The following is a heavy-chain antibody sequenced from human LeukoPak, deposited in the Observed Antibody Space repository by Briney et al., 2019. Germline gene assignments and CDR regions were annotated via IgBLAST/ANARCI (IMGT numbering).Heavy chain of an antibody. V-gene: IGHV3-74*01. J-gene: IGHJ1*01. Sequence: GGSLRLSCAASGFTFSTYWMHWVREAPGKGLVWVSRIESDGSTNYADSVKGRFTISRDNAKNTVSLQMNSLRPEDTGVYYCARAPSEIGGYYPEYFRHWGQGTLVTVSS. CDR1: GFTFSTYW. CDR3: ARAPSEIGGYYPEYFRH. D-gene: IGHD3-22*01. CDR2: IESDGST.